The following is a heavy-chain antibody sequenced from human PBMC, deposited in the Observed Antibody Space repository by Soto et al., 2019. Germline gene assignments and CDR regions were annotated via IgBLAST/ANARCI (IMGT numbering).Heavy chain of an antibody. D-gene: IGHD3-22*01. V-gene: IGHV4-59*01. J-gene: IGHJ4*02. CDR3: ARAPMVLTRSYFDS. Sequence: SETLSLTCTVSDGSISNFYWSWIRQPPGKGLEWIGYISSSGNTNYNPSLKSRVSISVDTSKNQFSLNLTSVTAADTAVYYCARAPMVLTRSYFDSWGQGTPGTVS. CDR2: ISSSGNT. CDR1: DGSISNFY.